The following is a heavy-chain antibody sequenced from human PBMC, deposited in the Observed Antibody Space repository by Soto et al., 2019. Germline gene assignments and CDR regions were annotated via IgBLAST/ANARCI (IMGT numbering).Heavy chain of an antibody. CDR3: ARVARDTAMVPTRYYYYYMDV. Sequence: SETLSLTCTVSGGSISSYYWSWIRQPPGKGLEWIGYIYYSGSTNYNPSLKSRVTISVDTSKNQFSLKLSSVTAADTAVYYCARVARDTAMVPTRYYYYYMDVWGKGTTVTVS. J-gene: IGHJ6*03. D-gene: IGHD5-18*01. V-gene: IGHV4-59*01. CDR1: GGSISSYY. CDR2: IYYSGST.